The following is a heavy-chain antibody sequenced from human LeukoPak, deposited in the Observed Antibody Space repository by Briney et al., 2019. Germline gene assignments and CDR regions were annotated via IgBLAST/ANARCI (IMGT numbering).Heavy chain of an antibody. D-gene: IGHD5-24*01. Sequence: SETLSLTCSVSGDPVWSYYWTWVRQPPEKGLEWIGYVFFGGQTNYNPSVKSRVTTSLDTSRSQFSLNLTSVTAADSAVYYCARGAYADRTGYNLDSWGQGTLVFVSS. CDR1: GDPVWSYY. V-gene: IGHV4-59*02. CDR2: VFFGGQT. CDR3: ARGAYADRTGYNLDS. J-gene: IGHJ4*02.